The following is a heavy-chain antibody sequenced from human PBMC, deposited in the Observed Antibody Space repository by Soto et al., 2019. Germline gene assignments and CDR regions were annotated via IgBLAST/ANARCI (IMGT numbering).Heavy chain of an antibody. Sequence: PSETMSLTCTVSGVSIRSGGYYWSWIRQHPGKGLEWIGYIYYSGSTYYNPSLKSRVTISVDTSKNQFSLKLSSVTAADTAVYYCARAGYDILTGYREGGFDIWGQGTMVTVSS. CDR1: GVSIRSGGYY. V-gene: IGHV4-31*03. J-gene: IGHJ3*02. CDR3: ARAGYDILTGYREGGFDI. CDR2: IYYSGST. D-gene: IGHD3-9*01.